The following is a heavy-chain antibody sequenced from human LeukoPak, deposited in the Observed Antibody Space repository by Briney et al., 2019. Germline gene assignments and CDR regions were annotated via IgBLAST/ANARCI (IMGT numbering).Heavy chain of an antibody. Sequence: GGSLRLSCAASGFTFSNAWMSWVRQAPGKGLEWVGRIKSKTDGGTTDYAAAVKGRFTISRDDSKNTLYLQMNSLKTEDTAVYYCTTDTYGAPSSVDYWGQGTLVTVSS. V-gene: IGHV3-15*01. D-gene: IGHD4-17*01. CDR2: IKSKTDGGTT. CDR3: TTDTYGAPSSVDY. CDR1: GFTFSNAW. J-gene: IGHJ4*02.